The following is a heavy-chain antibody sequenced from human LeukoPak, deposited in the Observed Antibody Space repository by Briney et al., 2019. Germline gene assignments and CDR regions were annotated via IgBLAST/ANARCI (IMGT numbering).Heavy chain of an antibody. D-gene: IGHD3-3*02. Sequence: KPSETLSLTCTVSGGSISSYYWSWIRQPPGKALEWLARIDWDDDKYYSTSLKTRLTISKDTSKNQVVLTMTNMDPVDTASYYCARMIRGVSNYYYYYMDVWGKGTTVTVSS. CDR2: IDWDDDK. CDR3: ARMIRGVSNYYYYYMDV. CDR1: GGSISSYYW. J-gene: IGHJ6*03. V-gene: IGHV2-70*11.